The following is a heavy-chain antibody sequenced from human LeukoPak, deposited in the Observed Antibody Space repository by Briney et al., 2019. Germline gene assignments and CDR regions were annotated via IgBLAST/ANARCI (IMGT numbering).Heavy chain of an antibody. D-gene: IGHD3-10*01. CDR3: ARGHVPGSTRHWDF. Sequence: GGSMRLSCEASGFTFSSHWMHWVRHVPGKGLVWVARIRGDENEIDYADSVKGRFTISRDNAKNILYLQMNSLRVEDTAVYFCARGHVPGSTRHWDFWGQGTLVTVSS. J-gene: IGHJ4*02. CDR1: GFTFSSHW. V-gene: IGHV3-74*01. CDR2: IRGDENEI.